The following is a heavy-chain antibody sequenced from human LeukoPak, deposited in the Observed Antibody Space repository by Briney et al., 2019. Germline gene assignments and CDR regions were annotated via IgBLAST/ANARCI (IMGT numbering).Heavy chain of an antibody. V-gene: IGHV3-23*01. CDR3: AKGGYYDSSGYLDY. J-gene: IGHJ4*02. CDR2: ISGSGGST. Sequence: QPGGSLRLSCAASGFTSSSYAMSWVRQAPGKGLEWVSAISGSGGSTYYADSVKGRFTISRDNSKNTLYLQMNSLRAEDTAVYYCAKGGYYDSSGYLDYWGQGTLVTVSS. CDR1: GFTSSSYA. D-gene: IGHD3-22*01.